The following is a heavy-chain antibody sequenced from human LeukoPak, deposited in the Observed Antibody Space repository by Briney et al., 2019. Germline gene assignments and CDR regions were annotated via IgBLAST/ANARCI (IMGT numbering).Heavy chain of an antibody. V-gene: IGHV4-34*01. CDR2: INHSGST. CDR3: ARDRGPNCSGGSCYYVRYFDY. D-gene: IGHD2-15*01. J-gene: IGHJ4*02. Sequence: MPSETLSLTCAVYGGSFSGYYWSWIRQPPGKGLEWIGEINHSGSTNYNPSLKSRVTISVDTSKNQFSLRLSSVTAADTAVYYCARDRGPNCSGGSCYYVRYFDYWGQGALVTVSS. CDR1: GGSFSGYY.